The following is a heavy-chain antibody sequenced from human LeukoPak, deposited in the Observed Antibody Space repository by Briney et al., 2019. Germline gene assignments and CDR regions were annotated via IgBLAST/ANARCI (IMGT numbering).Heavy chain of an antibody. CDR1: GGSFSGYY. CDR3: ARDARDRYGGYASGY. D-gene: IGHD5-12*01. V-gene: IGHV4-34*01. Sequence: SETLSLTCAVYGGSFSGYYWSWIRQPPGKGLEWIGEINHSGSTNYNPSLKSRVTISVDTSKNQFSLKLSSVTAADTAVYYCARDARDRYGGYASGYWGQGTLVTVSS. CDR2: INHSGST. J-gene: IGHJ4*02.